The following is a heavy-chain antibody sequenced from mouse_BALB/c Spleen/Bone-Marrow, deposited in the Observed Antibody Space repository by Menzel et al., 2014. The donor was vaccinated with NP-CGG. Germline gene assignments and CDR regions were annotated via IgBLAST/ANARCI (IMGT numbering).Heavy chain of an antibody. J-gene: IGHJ2*01. CDR2: IYPGDGDT. CDR1: GYVFSTYW. V-gene: IGHV1-80*01. Sequence: VQLQQSGAELLSPGSSVSISCKSSGYVFSTYWIYWLKQRPVQGLEWIGQIYPGDGDTDFNGKFMDKATLPADVSSNTAYMQLSSLTSEDSAVYFCARGGITVDYWGQGTTLTVSS. CDR3: ARGGITVDY.